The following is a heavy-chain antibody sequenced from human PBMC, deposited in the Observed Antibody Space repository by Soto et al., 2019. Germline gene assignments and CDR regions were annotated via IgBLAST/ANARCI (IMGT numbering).Heavy chain of an antibody. J-gene: IGHJ6*02. CDR3: TTDIPWIQRAYYYYGMDV. CDR2: IKSKTDGGTT. V-gene: IGHV3-15*07. D-gene: IGHD5-18*01. Sequence: GGSLRLSCAASGFTFSNAWMNWVRQAPGKGLEWVGRIKSKTDGGTTDYAAPVKGRFTISRDDSKNTLYLQMNSLKTEDTAVYYCTTDIPWIQRAYYYYGMDVWGQGTTVTVSS. CDR1: GFTFSNAW.